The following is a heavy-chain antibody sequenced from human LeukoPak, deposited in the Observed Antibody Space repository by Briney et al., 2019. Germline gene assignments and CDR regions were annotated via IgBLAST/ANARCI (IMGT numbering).Heavy chain of an antibody. J-gene: IGHJ4*02. D-gene: IGHD6-6*01. CDR1: GGSISSSNW. Sequence: SETLSLTCAVSGGSISSSNWWSWVRPPPGKGLEWIGEIYHSGSTNYNPSLKSRVTISVDKSKNQFSLKLSSVTAADTAVYYCARREAARPFFDYWGQGTLVTVSS. CDR3: ARREAARPFFDY. CDR2: IYHSGST. V-gene: IGHV4-4*02.